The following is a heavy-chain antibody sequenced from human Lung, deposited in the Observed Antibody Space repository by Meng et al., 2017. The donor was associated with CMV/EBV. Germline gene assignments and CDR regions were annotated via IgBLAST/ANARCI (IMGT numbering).Heavy chain of an antibody. CDR3: ARVGPYPDSSDFHWYFDH. Sequence: LVMVGAELKYPVSSRMFCGNASEFYSIYYALYWGQQAAGQGLGWMGWINTHTGNPTYGQVFTGRSVLSSDTAVSTANLQISSRKAEDTAVYYCARVGPYPDSSDFHWYFDHWGRGTLVTVSS. CDR1: EFYSIYYA. CDR2: INTHTGNP. D-gene: IGHD3-22*01. V-gene: IGHV7-4-1*02. J-gene: IGHJ2*01.